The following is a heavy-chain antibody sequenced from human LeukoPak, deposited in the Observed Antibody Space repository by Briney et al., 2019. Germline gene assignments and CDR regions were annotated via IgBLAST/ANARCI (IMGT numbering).Heavy chain of an antibody. D-gene: IGHD5-18*01. V-gene: IGHV3-7*01. Sequence: PGGSLRLSCADSGLTISNYWMSWVRQAPGKGLEWVANIKLDGSEQYYVDSVQGRFTISRDNGKHLLYLQMNSLRAEDTAVYYCARDHSYGWFDYWGQGTLVTVSS. J-gene: IGHJ4*02. CDR1: GLTISNYW. CDR3: ARDHSYGWFDY. CDR2: IKLDGSEQ.